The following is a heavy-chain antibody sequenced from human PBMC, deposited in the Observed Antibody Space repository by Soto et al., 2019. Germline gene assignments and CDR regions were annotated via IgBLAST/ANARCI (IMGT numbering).Heavy chain of an antibody. Sequence: QVQLVQSGAEVKKPGASVKVSCKASGYTFTSYGISWVRQAPGQGLEWMGWISTYSGDTNYAQKLQGRVTMTTDTSTSTAYMELRSLRSDDTAVYYCARDEACSSTSCYQWRSGDWFDPWGQGTLVTVSS. CDR2: ISTYSGDT. J-gene: IGHJ5*02. CDR3: ARDEACSSTSCYQWRSGDWFDP. D-gene: IGHD2-2*01. V-gene: IGHV1-18*01. CDR1: GYTFTSYG.